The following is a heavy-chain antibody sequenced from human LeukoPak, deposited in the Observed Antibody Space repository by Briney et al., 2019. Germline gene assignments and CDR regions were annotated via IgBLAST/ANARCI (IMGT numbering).Heavy chain of an antibody. Sequence: SETLSLTCTVSGGSISSGSYYWSWIRQPAGKGLEWIGRIYTSGSTNYNPSLKSRATISVDTSNNQFSLKLSSVTAADTAVYYCARDHASSYSSSWYLAGWFDPWGQGTLVTVSS. CDR1: GGSISSGSYY. D-gene: IGHD6-13*01. CDR3: ARDHASSYSSSWYLAGWFDP. V-gene: IGHV4-61*02. J-gene: IGHJ5*02. CDR2: IYTSGST.